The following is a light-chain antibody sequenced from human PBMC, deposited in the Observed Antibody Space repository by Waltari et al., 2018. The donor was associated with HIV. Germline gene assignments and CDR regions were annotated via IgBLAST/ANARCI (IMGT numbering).Light chain of an antibody. V-gene: IGKV1-5*03. CDR3: LQYGSYSRT. CDR2: RTS. J-gene: IGKJ1*01. Sequence: DIQMTQSPSTLSASVGDRVTITCRASQIINVWLAWYQQKPGKAPKLLSYRTSTRKTGVPPRFSGSGSGTDITLIISGVQADDFATYYCLQYGSYSRTFGQGTRVDVK. CDR1: QIINVW.